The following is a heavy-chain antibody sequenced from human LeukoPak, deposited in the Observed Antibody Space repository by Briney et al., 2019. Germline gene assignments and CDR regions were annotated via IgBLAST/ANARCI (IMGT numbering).Heavy chain of an antibody. V-gene: IGHV3-74*01. CDR2: INGDGSST. CDR3: ARDPRNKGFDP. J-gene: IGHJ5*02. CDR1: GFTLSYYW. D-gene: IGHD1/OR15-1a*01. Sequence: PGGSLRLSCAASGFTLSYYWMHWVRQGPGKGLVWVSTINGDGSSTNYAASVKGRFTISRDNAKNTLYLEMNSLRVEDTAVYYCARDPRNKGFDPWGQGTLVTVSS.